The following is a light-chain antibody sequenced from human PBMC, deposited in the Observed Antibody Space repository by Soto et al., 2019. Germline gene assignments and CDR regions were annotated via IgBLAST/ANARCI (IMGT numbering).Light chain of an antibody. CDR1: QSVNTW. V-gene: IGKV1-5*01. CDR2: AAS. CDR3: QHYNSYSGT. J-gene: IGKJ1*01. Sequence: DIQLNQYPSTLSASVGDRVTIACRASQSVNTWLAWYQQKPGKAPKLLIYAASSLQTGVPSRFSGSGSGTEFTLTISSLQPDDFATYYCQHYNSYSGTFGQGTKVDIK.